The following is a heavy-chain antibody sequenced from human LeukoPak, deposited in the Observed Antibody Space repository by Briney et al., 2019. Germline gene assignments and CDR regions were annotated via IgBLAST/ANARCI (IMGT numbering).Heavy chain of an antibody. Sequence: PSETLSLTCTVSGGSISSYYWSWIRQPPGKGLERIGYIYYSGSTNYNPSLKSRVTISVDTSKNQFSLKLSSVTAADTAVYYCARHWGNYARSWFDPWGQGTLVTVSS. CDR1: GGSISSYY. CDR3: ARHWGNYARSWFDP. J-gene: IGHJ5*02. V-gene: IGHV4-59*08. D-gene: IGHD4-11*01. CDR2: IYYSGST.